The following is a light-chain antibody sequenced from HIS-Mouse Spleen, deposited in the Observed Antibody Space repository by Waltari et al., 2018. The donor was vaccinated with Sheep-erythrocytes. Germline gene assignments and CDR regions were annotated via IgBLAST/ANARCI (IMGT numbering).Light chain of an antibody. J-gene: IGLJ3*02. Sequence: QSALTQPRPVSGSPGQSVPISSPGTSSDVGGYNYVPWYKQHPGKAPKLMIYDVSKRPSGVSNRFSGSKSGNTASLTVSGLQAEDEADYYCSSYAGSNNWVFGGGTKLTVL. V-gene: IGLV2-11*01. CDR2: DVS. CDR3: SSYAGSNNWV. CDR1: SSDVGGYNY.